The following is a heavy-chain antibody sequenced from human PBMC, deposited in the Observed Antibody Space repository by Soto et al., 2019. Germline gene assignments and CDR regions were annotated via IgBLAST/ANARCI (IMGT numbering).Heavy chain of an antibody. D-gene: IGHD5-18*01. V-gene: IGHV4-31*03. J-gene: IGHJ6*03. CDR1: GGSISSGGYY. CDR3: ASRGGRRRYSYGYYYYYYYMDV. Sequence: QVQLQESGPGLVKPSQTLSLTCTVSGGSISSGGYYWSWIRQHPGKGLEWIGYIYYSGSTYYNPSLKRRVTISVDTSKNQFSLKLSSVTAADTAVYYSASRGGRRRYSYGYYYYYYYMDVWGKGITVTASS. CDR2: IYYSGST.